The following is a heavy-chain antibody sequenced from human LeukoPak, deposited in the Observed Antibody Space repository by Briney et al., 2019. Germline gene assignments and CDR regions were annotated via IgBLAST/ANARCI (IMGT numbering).Heavy chain of an antibody. CDR2: IIPILGIA. J-gene: IGHJ4*02. D-gene: IGHD5-12*01. CDR3: ARVRGGSKVATIDSFDF. V-gene: IGHV1-69*04. CDR1: GGTFSSYV. Sequence: SVKVSCKASGGTFSSYVISWVRQAPGQGLEWMGRIIPILGIANYAQKFQGRVTITADKSTSTAYMELSSLRSEDTAVYYCARVRGGSKVATIDSFDFWGQGTLVTVSS.